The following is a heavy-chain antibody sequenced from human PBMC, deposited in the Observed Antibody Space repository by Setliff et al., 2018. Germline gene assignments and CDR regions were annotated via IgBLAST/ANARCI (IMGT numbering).Heavy chain of an antibody. CDR2: INPGGVTC. Sequence: ASVKVSCKTSGSSLTSHYMHWVRQAPGQGLGWMGIINPGGVTCSSTQNFEGRVSMTSDTSTSTVFMELNSLTSDDTGVYYCERLVRHCTRISCQRTSEADLWGQGTQVTVSS. CDR1: GSSLTSHY. D-gene: IGHD2-15*01. J-gene: IGHJ5*02. CDR3: ERLVRHCTRISCQRTSEADL. V-gene: IGHV1-46*01.